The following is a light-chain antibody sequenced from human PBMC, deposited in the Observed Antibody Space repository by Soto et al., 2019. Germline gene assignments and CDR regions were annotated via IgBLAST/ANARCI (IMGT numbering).Light chain of an antibody. J-gene: IGKJ1*01. Sequence: DTPMTQSPSSLSASVGDRVTISCRASQNVRRYLNWYQQKPGKAPKLLIYETSTLESGVPSRFSGDGYGAEFTLSISSLEPEDFATYYCQQTFSLPRSFGPGTNVEI. CDR3: QQTFSLPRS. V-gene: IGKV1-39*01. CDR1: QNVRRY. CDR2: ETS.